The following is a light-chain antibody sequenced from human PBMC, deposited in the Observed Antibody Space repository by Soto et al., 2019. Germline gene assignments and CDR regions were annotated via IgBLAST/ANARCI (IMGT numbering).Light chain of an antibody. Sequence: EIVLTQSPGTLSLSPGERGTLSCRASQSISSSYLAWYQQKPGQAPRLLIYDASSRATGIPDRFSGSGSGTDFTLTISRLEPEDFAVYYCQQYVSSPPTFGQGTEVEIK. J-gene: IGKJ1*01. CDR1: QSISSSY. V-gene: IGKV3-20*01. CDR2: DAS. CDR3: QQYVSSPPT.